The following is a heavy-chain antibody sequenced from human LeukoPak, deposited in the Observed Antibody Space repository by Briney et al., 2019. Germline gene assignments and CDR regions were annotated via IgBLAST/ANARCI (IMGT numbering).Heavy chain of an antibody. J-gene: IGHJ4*02. CDR1: GFTFSSYA. CDR3: AKEGLGGDFDY. CDR2: ISYDGSGK. Sequence: PGRSLRLSCAASGFTFSSYAMHWVRQAPGKGLEWVAVISYDGSGKFYPDSVKGRFTISRDDSRNTLYLQMKSLGPEDTALYYCAKEGLGGDFDYWGQGTLVTVSS. V-gene: IGHV3-30-3*01. D-gene: IGHD3-16*01.